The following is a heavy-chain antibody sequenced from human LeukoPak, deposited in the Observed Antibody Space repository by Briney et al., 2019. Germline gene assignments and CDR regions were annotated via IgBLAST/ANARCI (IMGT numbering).Heavy chain of an antibody. V-gene: IGHV1-46*01. CDR2: INPGGGST. CDR3: ARVGGFCSGVSCYPYNCFAP. CDR1: GYTFTSYY. J-gene: IGHJ5*02. D-gene: IGHD2-15*01. Sequence: ASVKVSCKASGYTFTSYYMHWVRQAPGQGLEWMGIINPGGGSTSYAQRFQGRVTMTRDTSTSTVYMELSSLRSEDTAEYYCARVGGFCSGVSCYPYNCFAPGGKETRVTVP.